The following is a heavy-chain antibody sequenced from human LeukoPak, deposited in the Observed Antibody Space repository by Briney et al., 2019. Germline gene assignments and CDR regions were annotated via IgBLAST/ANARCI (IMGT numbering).Heavy chain of an antibody. CDR2: ISGSGGST. CDR3: AKDMWRAVAGGASDY. J-gene: IGHJ4*02. CDR1: GFTFSSYA. Sequence: HPGGSLRLSCAASGFTFSSYAMSWVRQAPGKGLEWVSAISGSGGSTYYADSVKGRFTISRDNSKNTLYLQMNSLRAEDTAVYYCAKDMWRAVAGGASDYWGQGTLVTVSS. D-gene: IGHD6-19*01. V-gene: IGHV3-23*01.